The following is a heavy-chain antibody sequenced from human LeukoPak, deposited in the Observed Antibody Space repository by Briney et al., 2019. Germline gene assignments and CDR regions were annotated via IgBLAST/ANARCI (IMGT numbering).Heavy chain of an antibody. CDR1: GYTFTSYG. Sequence: ASVKVSCKASGYTFTSYGISWVRQAPGQGLEWMGWISAHNGNTNYAQKLQGRVTMTTDTSTSTAYMELRSLRSDDTAVYYCARDAHLVRGVSPYDYWGQGTLVTVPS. CDR2: ISAHNGNT. D-gene: IGHD3-10*01. V-gene: IGHV1-18*01. CDR3: ARDAHLVRGVSPYDY. J-gene: IGHJ4*02.